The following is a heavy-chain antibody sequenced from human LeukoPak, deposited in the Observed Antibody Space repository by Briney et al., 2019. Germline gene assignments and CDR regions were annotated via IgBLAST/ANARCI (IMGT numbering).Heavy chain of an antibody. CDR3: ARAPLYRVGAYYYYCYMDV. Sequence: SETLSLTCTVSGGAISSYYWSWIRQRAGKGLEWIGRIYTSGSTNYNTSLKSRVTTSVDTSKKQFSLKLSSVTAAATAEYYGARAPLYRVGAYYYYCYMDVWGKDTTASVFS. V-gene: IGHV4-4*07. CDR2: IYTSGST. J-gene: IGHJ6*03. D-gene: IGHD3-16*01. CDR1: GGAISSYY.